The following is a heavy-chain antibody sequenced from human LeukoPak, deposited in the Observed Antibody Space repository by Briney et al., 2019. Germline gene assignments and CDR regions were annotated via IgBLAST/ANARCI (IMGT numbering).Heavy chain of an antibody. V-gene: IGHV1-18*01. CDR2: ISAYNGNT. D-gene: IGHD6-19*01. J-gene: IGHJ5*02. Sequence: ASVTVSCKDSGYTFTSYGISWVRQAPGQGLEWIGWISAYNGNTNYAQKLQGRVTMTTDTSTSTAYMELRSLRSDDTAVYYCARGKSKIAVADWFDPWGQGTLVTVSS. CDR3: ARGKSKIAVADWFDP. CDR1: GYTFTSYG.